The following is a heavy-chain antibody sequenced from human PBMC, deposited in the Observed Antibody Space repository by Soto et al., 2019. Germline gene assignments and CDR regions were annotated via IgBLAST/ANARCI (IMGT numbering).Heavy chain of an antibody. CDR3: VKDNMVRGVIGYYDY. CDR2: ISGSGGST. CDR1: GFTFSSYA. J-gene: IGHJ4*02. V-gene: IGHV3-23*01. Sequence: GGSLRLSCAASGFTFSSYARSWVRQAPGKGLEWVSAISGSGGSTYYAGSVKGRFTISRDNSKNTLYLQMNSLGAEDTAVYYCVKDNMVRGVIGYYDYWGQGTLVTVSS. D-gene: IGHD3-10*01.